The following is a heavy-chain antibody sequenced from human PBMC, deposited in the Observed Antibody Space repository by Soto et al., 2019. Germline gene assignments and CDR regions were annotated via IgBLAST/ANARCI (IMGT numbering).Heavy chain of an antibody. Sequence: ASVKVSCKASGYTFTGYYMHWVRQAPGQGLEWMGWINPNSGGTNYAQKFQGWVTMTRDTSISTAYMELSRLRSDDTAVYYCASELAAAGYSNNYYSHYRINVWGQWLTVIFSS. V-gene: IGHV1-2*04. CDR2: INPNSGGT. CDR1: GYTFTGYY. CDR3: ASELAAAGYSNNYYSHYRINV. D-gene: IGHD6-13*01. J-gene: IGHJ6*02.